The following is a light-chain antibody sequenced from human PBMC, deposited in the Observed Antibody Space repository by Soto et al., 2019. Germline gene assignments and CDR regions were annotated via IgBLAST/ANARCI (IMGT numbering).Light chain of an antibody. CDR1: SSDIGAYDY. V-gene: IGLV2-14*01. Sequence: QSALTQPASLSGSPGQSITISCTGTSSDIGAYDYVSWFQQHPGKAPKLMISEVNNRPSGVSNRFSGSKSGNTAYLTISGLQAEDEAEYYCSSYTGSSTNTVVFGGGTQLTVL. CDR2: EVN. J-gene: IGLJ2*01. CDR3: SSYTGSSTNTVV.